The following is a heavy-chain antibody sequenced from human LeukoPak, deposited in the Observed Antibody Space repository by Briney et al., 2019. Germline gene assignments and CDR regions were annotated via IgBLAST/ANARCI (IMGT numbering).Heavy chain of an antibody. CDR2: ISGSGGST. Sequence: GGCLRLSCAASGFTFSSYAMSGVRQAPGKGLRWGSAISGSGGSTYYADSVKGRFTISRDNSKNTLYLQMNSLRSEDTAVYYCAKERDGYILGDYFDYWGQGTLVTVPS. V-gene: IGHV3-23*01. CDR3: AKERDGYILGDYFDY. D-gene: IGHD5-24*01. CDR1: GFTFSSYA. J-gene: IGHJ4*02.